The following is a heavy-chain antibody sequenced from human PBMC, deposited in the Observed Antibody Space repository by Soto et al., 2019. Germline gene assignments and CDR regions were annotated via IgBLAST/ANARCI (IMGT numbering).Heavy chain of an antibody. CDR1: GCTFSSYA. V-gene: IGHV1-69*13. CDR2: IIPIFGTA. J-gene: IGHJ6*02. CDR3: ARDRNPWIQLWLSYGMDV. D-gene: IGHD5-18*01. Sequence: AAVKVSCKASGCTFSSYAISWVRQAPGQGLEWMGGIIPIFGTANYAQKFQGRVTITADESTSTAYMELSSLRSEDTAVYYCARDRNPWIQLWLSYGMDVWGQGTTVTVSS.